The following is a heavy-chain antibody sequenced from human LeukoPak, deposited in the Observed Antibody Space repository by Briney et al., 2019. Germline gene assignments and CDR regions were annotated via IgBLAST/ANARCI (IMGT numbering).Heavy chain of an antibody. V-gene: IGHV4-61*02. D-gene: IGHD6-13*01. Sequence: SETLSLTCTVSGGSISSGSYYWSWIRQPAGKGLEWIGRIYTSGSTNYNPSLKSRVTISVDTSKNQFSLKLSSVTAADTAVYYCARASGWYAPLDYWGQGTLVTVSS. CDR2: IYTSGST. CDR1: GGSISSGSYY. J-gene: IGHJ4*02. CDR3: ARASGWYAPLDY.